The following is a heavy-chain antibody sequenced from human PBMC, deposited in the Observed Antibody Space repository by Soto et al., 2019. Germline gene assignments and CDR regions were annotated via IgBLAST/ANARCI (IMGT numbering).Heavy chain of an antibody. CDR3: ARDGTLYDSSAYYYLY. D-gene: IGHD3-22*01. J-gene: IGHJ4*02. V-gene: IGHV1-69*01. Sequence: QVQLVQSGAEVKKPGSSVKVSCKASGGTFSNYGVNWVRQAPGQGLEWMGGIIPIFGTAKYAQKFQGRVTITADDSTRTAYMELSSLRSKDTAVYYCARDGTLYDSSAYYYLYWGQGTLVTVSS. CDR1: GGTFSNYG. CDR2: IIPIFGTA.